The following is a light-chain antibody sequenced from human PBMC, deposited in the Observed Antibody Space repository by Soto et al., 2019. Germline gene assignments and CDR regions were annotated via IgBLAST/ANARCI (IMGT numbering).Light chain of an antibody. CDR2: TAS. J-gene: IGKJ1*01. CDR1: QSISNY. CDR3: QQSYATPRT. V-gene: IGKV1-39*01. Sequence: DIQMTQSPSSLSASVGDRVTITCRASQSISNYLNWYQQKPGTAPKLLIYTASNLHSGVPSRFSGSGSGTDFTLTISSLQPEDFATYYCQQSYATPRTFGQGTKVEIK.